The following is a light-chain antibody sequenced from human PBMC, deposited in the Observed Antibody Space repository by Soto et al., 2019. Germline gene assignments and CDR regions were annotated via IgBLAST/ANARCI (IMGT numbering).Light chain of an antibody. CDR1: QSILSSSNNKNY. V-gene: IGKV4-1*01. CDR3: QQYYSAWT. CDR2: WAS. J-gene: IGKJ1*01. Sequence: DIVMTQSPDSLAVSLGERATINCRSSQSILSSSNNKNYLAWYQKKPGQPPKLLIYWASTRESGVPDRFSGSGSGSDFTLTISSLQAEDVAVYYCQQYYSAWTFGQGTKVEIK.